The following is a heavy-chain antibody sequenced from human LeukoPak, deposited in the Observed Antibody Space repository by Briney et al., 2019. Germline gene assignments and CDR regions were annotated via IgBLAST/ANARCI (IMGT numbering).Heavy chain of an antibody. Sequence: SQCMSPASAVYGGSVSGYSWGWDRQPPGEGLEWGGEINHSGSTNYNPSLKSRVTISVDTSKKQFSLKLSSVSASATALYYCARCGDLTYSSSTGGFDYWGQGTLVTVSS. D-gene: IGHD6-6*01. CDR2: INHSGST. CDR3: ARCGDLTYSSSTGGFDY. CDR1: GGSVSGYS. V-gene: IGHV4-34*01. J-gene: IGHJ4*02.